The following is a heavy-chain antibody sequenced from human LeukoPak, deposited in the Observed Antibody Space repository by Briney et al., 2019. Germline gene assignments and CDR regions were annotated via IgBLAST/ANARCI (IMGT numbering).Heavy chain of an antibody. CDR1: GGSISSYY. CDR2: IYTSGST. Sequence: SETLSLTCTVSGGSISSYYWSWIRQPPGKGLEWIGYIYTSGSTNYNPSLKSRVTISVDTSKNQFSLKLSSVTAADTAVYYCARSYDFWSGSLGYWGQGTLVTVSS. J-gene: IGHJ4*02. V-gene: IGHV4-4*08. D-gene: IGHD3-3*01. CDR3: ARSYDFWSGSLGY.